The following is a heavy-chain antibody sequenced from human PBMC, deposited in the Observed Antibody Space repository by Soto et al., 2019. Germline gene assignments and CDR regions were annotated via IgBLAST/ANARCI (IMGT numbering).Heavy chain of an antibody. V-gene: IGHV1-18*01. Sequence: QVHLVQPGAEVKKPGASVKVSCKCSGYTFTSYGITWVRPAPGQGLEWMGWLSAHNDNTDYGQKLQGRVTVTRDTSTSTAYMELRSLRSDDTAVYYCARGRYGDYWGQGALVTVSS. CDR2: LSAHNDNT. CDR1: GYTFTSYG. D-gene: IGHD1-1*01. J-gene: IGHJ4*02. CDR3: ARGRYGDY.